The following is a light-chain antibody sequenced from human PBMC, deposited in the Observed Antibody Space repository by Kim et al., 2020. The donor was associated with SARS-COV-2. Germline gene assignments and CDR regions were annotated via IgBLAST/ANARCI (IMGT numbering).Light chain of an antibody. J-gene: IGKJ5*01. CDR2: TAS. CDR3: QQTYITPIT. V-gene: IGKV1-39*01. Sequence: ASVGDRVTTTCRASQSISISLKWYQHAAGKAPTLRIHTASTLHSGVPSRFSGSGSETDFTLTITRLQPEDFATYYCQQTYITPITFGQGTRLEIK. CDR1: QSISIS.